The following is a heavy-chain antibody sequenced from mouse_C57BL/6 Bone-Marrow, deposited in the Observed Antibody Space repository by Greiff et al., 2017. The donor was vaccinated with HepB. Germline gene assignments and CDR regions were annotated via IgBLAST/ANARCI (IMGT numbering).Heavy chain of an antibody. CDR1: GYAFSSYW. Sequence: QVQLQQSGPELVKPGASVKISCKASGYAFSSYWMNWVKQRPGKGLEWIGRIYPGDGDTNYNGKFKGKATLTADKSSSTAYMQLSSLTSEDSAVYFCARSLTTVVRYYAMDYWGQGTSVTVSS. CDR2: IYPGDGDT. D-gene: IGHD1-1*01. V-gene: IGHV1-82*01. CDR3: ARSLTTVVRYYAMDY. J-gene: IGHJ4*01.